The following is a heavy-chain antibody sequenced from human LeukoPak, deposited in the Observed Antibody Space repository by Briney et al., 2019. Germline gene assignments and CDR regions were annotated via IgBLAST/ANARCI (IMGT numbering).Heavy chain of an antibody. CDR3: ASKDTAIPAGRSYYYYYMDV. Sequence: ASVKVSCKASGYTFTNYVIHWVRQAPGQRPEWMGWITAGNGDTRYSQEFQGRVSITTDTPASTAYMELTSLRSEDTAVYYCASKDTAIPAGRSYYYYYMDVWGKGTTVTDSS. D-gene: IGHD5-18*01. CDR1: GYTFTNYV. CDR2: ITAGNGDT. J-gene: IGHJ6*03. V-gene: IGHV1-3*03.